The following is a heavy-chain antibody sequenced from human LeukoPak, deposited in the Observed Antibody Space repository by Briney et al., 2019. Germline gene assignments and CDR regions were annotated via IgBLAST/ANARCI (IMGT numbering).Heavy chain of an antibody. CDR3: ARQDEGSDY. J-gene: IGHJ4*02. CDR2: IYYSGST. Sequence: SETLSLTCTVSGGSLSSSSYYWGWIRQPPGKGLEWIGSIYYSGSTYYNPSLKSRVTISVDTSKNQFSLKLSSVTAADTAVYYCARQDEGSDYWGQGTLVTVSS. V-gene: IGHV4-39*01. CDR1: GGSLSSSSYY.